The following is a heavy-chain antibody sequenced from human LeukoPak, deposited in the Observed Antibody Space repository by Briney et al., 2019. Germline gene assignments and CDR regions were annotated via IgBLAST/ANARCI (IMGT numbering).Heavy chain of an antibody. V-gene: IGHV3-21*01. Sequence: GGSLRLSCAASGFTFSSYSMNWVRQAPGKGLEWVSSVSTTSSYIYYADSVKGRFTISRDNAKNSLYPQMNSLRAEDTAVYYCAKDEGFMGAVYAFNIWGQGTMVTVSS. CDR3: AKDEGFMGAVYAFNI. J-gene: IGHJ3*02. CDR1: GFTFSSYS. D-gene: IGHD1-26*01. CDR2: VSTTSSYI.